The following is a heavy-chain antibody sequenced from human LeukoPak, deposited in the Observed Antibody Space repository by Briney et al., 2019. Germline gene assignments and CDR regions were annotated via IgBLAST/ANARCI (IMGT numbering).Heavy chain of an antibody. D-gene: IGHD2-21*02. J-gene: IGHJ6*02. V-gene: IGHV1-58*01. CDR1: GFTFTSSA. CDR2: IVVGSGNT. Sequence: SVKVSCKASGFTFTSSAVQWVRQARGQRLEWIGWIVVGSGNTKYSQKFQGRVTITRDTSASTAYMELSSLRSEDTAVYYCARGDHPGSYYYGMDVWGQGTTVTVSS. CDR3: ARGDHPGSYYYGMDV.